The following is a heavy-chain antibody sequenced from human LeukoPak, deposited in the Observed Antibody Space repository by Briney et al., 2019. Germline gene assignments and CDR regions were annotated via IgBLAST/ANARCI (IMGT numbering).Heavy chain of an antibody. CDR1: GYTFTGYY. CDR2: INPNSGGT. J-gene: IGHJ4*02. D-gene: IGHD3-22*01. V-gene: IGHV1-2*02. CDR3: ATDPGDSSGYYYFDY. Sequence: ASVKVSCKASGYTFTGYYMHWVRQAPGQGLEWIGWINPNSGGTNYAQKFQGRVTMTRDTSISTAYMELSRLRSDDTAVYYCATDPGDSSGYYYFDYWGQGTLVTVSS.